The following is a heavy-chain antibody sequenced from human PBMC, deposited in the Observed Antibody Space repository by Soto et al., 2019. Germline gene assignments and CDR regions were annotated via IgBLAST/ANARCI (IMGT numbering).Heavy chain of an antibody. CDR2: ISSSGGTI. V-gene: IGHV3-48*02. Sequence: PGGSLRLSCAASGFTFSTYSMNWVRQAPGKGLEWVSFISSSGGTIYYADSVEGRFTISRDNAKNSLYLHMNSLTDEDTAVYYCARDHYDSSGYYDGVGYFLHWGQGTLVTVSS. J-gene: IGHJ1*01. CDR3: ARDHYDSSGYYDGVGYFLH. CDR1: GFTFSTYS. D-gene: IGHD3-22*01.